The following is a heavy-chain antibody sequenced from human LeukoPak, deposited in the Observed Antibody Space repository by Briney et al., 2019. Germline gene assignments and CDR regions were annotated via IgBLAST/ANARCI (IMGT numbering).Heavy chain of an antibody. CDR3: AKHYYASGTPLANDY. J-gene: IGHJ4*02. CDR1: GFTFNSCT. V-gene: IGHV3-23*01. Sequence: SGGSLRLSCAASGFTFNSCTMSWVRQAPGKGLGWVSAISGSGGSTSYADSVKGRFTISRDNSKNTLYLQMNRLRAEETAIYYCAKHYYASGTPLANDYWGQGTLVTVSS. D-gene: IGHD3-10*01. CDR2: ISGSGGST.